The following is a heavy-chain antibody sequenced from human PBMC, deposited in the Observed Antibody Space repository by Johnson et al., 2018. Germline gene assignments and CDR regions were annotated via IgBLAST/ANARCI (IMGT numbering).Heavy chain of an antibody. Sequence: VQLQESGGGLVHPGGSLTLSCAASGFAFSSYFMHWVRQAPGEGLVWVSRIDPRGTATYYADSVKGRFTFSRDNARDTLSRQMHSLRAEDTAVYYCVRGIGVVGTTTPFDLWGQGTLVTVSS. CDR2: IDPRGTAT. J-gene: IGHJ4*02. D-gene: IGHD1-26*01. CDR1: GFAFSSYF. V-gene: IGHV3-74*01. CDR3: VRGIGVVGTTTPFDL.